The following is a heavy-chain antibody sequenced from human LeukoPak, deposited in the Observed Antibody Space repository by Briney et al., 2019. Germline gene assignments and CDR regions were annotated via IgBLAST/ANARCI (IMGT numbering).Heavy chain of an antibody. CDR2: ISSSSSYI. J-gene: IGHJ3*02. CDR3: AKVAGDFWSEDAFDI. Sequence: GGSLRLSCAASGFTFSSYSMNWVRQAPGKGLEWVSSISSSSSYIYYADSVKGRFTISRDNAKNSLYLQMNSLRAEDMALYYCAKVAGDFWSEDAFDIWGQGTMVTVS. CDR1: GFTFSSYS. V-gene: IGHV3-21*04. D-gene: IGHD3-3*01.